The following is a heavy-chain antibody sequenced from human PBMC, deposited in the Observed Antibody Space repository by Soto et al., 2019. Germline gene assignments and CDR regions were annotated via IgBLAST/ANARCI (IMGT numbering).Heavy chain of an antibody. CDR3: CAIRGGQPDY. Sequence: EVQLVESGGGLVQPGGSLKLSCAASGFTFSGSAMHWVRQASGKGLEWVGRIRSKPNSYATEYAASVKGRFTISRDDSKNTAYLQMNSLKTEDTAVYYCCAIRGGQPDYWGQGTLVTVSS. V-gene: IGHV3-73*02. CDR1: GFTFSGSA. D-gene: IGHD3-10*01. CDR2: IRSKPNSYAT. J-gene: IGHJ4*02.